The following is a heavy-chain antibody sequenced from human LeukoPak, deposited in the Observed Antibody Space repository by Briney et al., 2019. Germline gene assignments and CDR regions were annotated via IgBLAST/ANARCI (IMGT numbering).Heavy chain of an antibody. CDR1: GGSFSGYY. V-gene: IGHV4-34*01. CDR2: INHSGST. Sequence: PTETLSLTCAIYGGSFSGYYWNWIRQSPGKGLEWIGEINHSGSTNYNPSLKSRVTISVDTSKNQFSLKLSSMTAADMAVYYCARFPCSGDSCYFGIRAFDVWGQGTMVTVSS. J-gene: IGHJ3*01. D-gene: IGHD2-15*01. CDR3: ARFPCSGDSCYFGIRAFDV.